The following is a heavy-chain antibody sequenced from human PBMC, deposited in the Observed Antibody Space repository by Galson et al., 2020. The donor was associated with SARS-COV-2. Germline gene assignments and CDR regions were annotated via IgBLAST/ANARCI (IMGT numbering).Heavy chain of an antibody. Sequence: GGSLRLSCAASGFTFSSYDMHWFRQVPGKGLEWFSPIGTAVATTNPASVKGGFTIPRENAKNSLYLQMNSLRAGDTAVYYCARARVVPAAIGYYYYYYMDVWGKGTTVTVSS. CDR3: ARARVVPAAIGYYYYYYMDV. J-gene: IGHJ6*03. CDR1: GFTFSSYD. D-gene: IGHD2-2*01. V-gene: IGHV3-13*01. CDR2: IGTAVAT.